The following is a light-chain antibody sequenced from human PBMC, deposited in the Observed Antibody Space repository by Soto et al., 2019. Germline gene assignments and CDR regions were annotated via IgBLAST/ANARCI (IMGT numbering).Light chain of an antibody. CDR2: DTS. CDR1: TGAVTSGHY. V-gene: IGLV7-46*01. J-gene: IGLJ2*01. Sequence: QAVVTQEPSLTVSPGGTVTLTCGSSTGAVTSGHYPYWFHQKPGTAPRTLIYDTSNRHSWTPARFSGSLLAGKAALTLSGALPEDEAEYYCLLSYSGARPVVFGGGTKVTVL. CDR3: LLSYSGARPVV.